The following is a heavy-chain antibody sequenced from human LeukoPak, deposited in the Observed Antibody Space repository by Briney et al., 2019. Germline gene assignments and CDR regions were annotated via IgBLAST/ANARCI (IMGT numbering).Heavy chain of an antibody. CDR1: GYTFTGYY. CDR3: QRITIFGVVIDFDY. V-gene: IGHV1-18*04. CDR2: ISVNNGNP. Sequence: GASVKVSCKASGYTFTGYYMHWVRQAPGQGLESMGWISVNNGNPHYPKKFQGGVTMATDTSTSTAYMEVRGLRADDTAVYYCQRITIFGVVIDFDYWGQGTLVAVSS. J-gene: IGHJ4*02. D-gene: IGHD3-3*01.